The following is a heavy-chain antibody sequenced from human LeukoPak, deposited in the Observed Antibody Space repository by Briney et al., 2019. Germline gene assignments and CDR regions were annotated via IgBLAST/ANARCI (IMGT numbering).Heavy chain of an antibody. CDR1: GFTFSSYW. J-gene: IGHJ6*02. Sequence: GGSLRLSCAASGFTFSSYWMSWVRQASGNGLEWVSTIYSDGSTYYADSVKGRFTISRDNAKNSLYLQMNSLRAEDTAVYYCARDGRYCSSTSCYFHSKYYYYGMDVWGQGTTVTVSS. V-gene: IGHV3-66*01. D-gene: IGHD2-2*01. CDR2: IYSDGST. CDR3: ARDGRYCSSTSCYFHSKYYYYGMDV.